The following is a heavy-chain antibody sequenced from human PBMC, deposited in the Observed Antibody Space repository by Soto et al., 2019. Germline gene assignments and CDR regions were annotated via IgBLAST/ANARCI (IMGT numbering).Heavy chain of an antibody. CDR1: GYSFTSYW. V-gene: IGHV5-10-1*01. J-gene: IGHJ3*02. Sequence: GESLKISCKGSGYSFTSYWISWVRQMPGKGLEWMGRIDPSDSYTNYSPSFQGHVTISADKSISTAYLQWSSLKASDTAMYYCARQSSPGVDRSSTSCHAHDAFDIWGQGTMVTVSS. CDR3: ARQSSPGVDRSSTSCHAHDAFDI. CDR2: IDPSDSYT. D-gene: IGHD2-2*01.